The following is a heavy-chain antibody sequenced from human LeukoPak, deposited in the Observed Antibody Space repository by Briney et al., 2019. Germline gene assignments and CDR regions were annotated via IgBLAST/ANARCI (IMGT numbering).Heavy chain of an antibody. CDR2: ISGSGGST. CDR1: GFTFSSYA. D-gene: IGHD3-22*01. CDR3: AKDLDVGSSSGYPDRDY. J-gene: IGHJ4*02. Sequence: GGSLRLFCAASGFTFSSYAMSWVRQAPGKGLEWVSAISGSGGSTYYADSVKGRFTISRDNSKNTLYLQMNSLRAEDTAVYYCAKDLDVGSSSGYPDRDYWGQGTLVTVSS. V-gene: IGHV3-23*01.